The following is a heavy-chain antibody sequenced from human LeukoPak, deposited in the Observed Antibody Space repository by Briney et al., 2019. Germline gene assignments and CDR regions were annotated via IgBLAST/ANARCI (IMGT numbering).Heavy chain of an antibody. CDR1: GYTFTSYD. J-gene: IGHJ3*02. Sequence: ASVKVSCKASGYTFTSYDINWVRQATGQGLEWMGWMNPNSGNTGYAQKFQGRVTMTRNTSISTAYMELSSLRSEDTAVYYCARVLPRGGHDAFDIWGQGTMVTVSS. CDR2: MNPNSGNT. CDR3: ARVLPRGGHDAFDI. V-gene: IGHV1-8*01. D-gene: IGHD5-24*01.